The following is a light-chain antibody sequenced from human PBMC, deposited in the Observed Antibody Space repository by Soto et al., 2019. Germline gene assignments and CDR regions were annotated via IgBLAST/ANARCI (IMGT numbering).Light chain of an antibody. CDR2: EVS. V-gene: IGLV2-14*01. CDR1: NSDFGRYNY. CDR3: SSYTNPGALAV. Sequence: QSALTQPASVSGSPGQSITISCAGTNSDFGRYNYVSWYQQHPGEAPKLLIYEVSNRPSGISHRFSGSKSGNTASLNISGLQAEDEGDYYCSSYTNPGALAVFGEGTKLTVL. J-gene: IGLJ3*02.